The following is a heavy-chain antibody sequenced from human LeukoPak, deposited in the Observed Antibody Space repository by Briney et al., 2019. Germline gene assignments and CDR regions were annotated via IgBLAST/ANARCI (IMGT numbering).Heavy chain of an antibody. CDR3: ARGLYHSDSSGYYSY. CDR2: VNPESGAT. D-gene: IGHD3-22*01. J-gene: IGHJ4*02. V-gene: IGHV1-2*02. Sequence: ASVKVSCKSFGYTFTGYYIHRVRQALGQGLEWMGWVNPESGATGYAQKFQGRVTMTRDTSISTAYMDLTSLRSDDTAVYYCARGLYHSDSSGYYSYWGQGTLVTVSS. CDR1: GYTFTGYY.